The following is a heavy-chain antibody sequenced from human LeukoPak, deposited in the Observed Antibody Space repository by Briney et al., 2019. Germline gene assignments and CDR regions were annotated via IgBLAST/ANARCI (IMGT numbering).Heavy chain of an antibody. J-gene: IGHJ4*02. CDR3: AKGWSQFDY. CDR1: GFTFSSYG. CDR2: IGGGGATT. D-gene: IGHD2-8*01. Sequence: GASLRLSCEASGFTFSSYGMSWVRQAPGKGLEWVSVIGGGGATTYYADSVKGRFTISRDNSKNTLDLQMNNLRAEDTAVYYCAKGWSQFDYWGQGTPVTVSS. V-gene: IGHV3-23*01.